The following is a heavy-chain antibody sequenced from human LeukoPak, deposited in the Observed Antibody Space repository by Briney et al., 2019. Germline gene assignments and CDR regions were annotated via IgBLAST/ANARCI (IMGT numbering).Heavy chain of an antibody. CDR2: IRDDGSDK. CDR3: VRHTRRSPGDY. CDR1: GFTFSSYW. Sequence: GATLRLSCAASGFTFSSYWMTWVRQAPGKGLERMANIRDDGSDKYYVDSVKGRFTISRDNAQNTLLLQMDSLRVEDTAVYYCVRHTRRSPGDYWGQGTLVTVST. D-gene: IGHD1-26*01. V-gene: IGHV3-7*01. J-gene: IGHJ4*02.